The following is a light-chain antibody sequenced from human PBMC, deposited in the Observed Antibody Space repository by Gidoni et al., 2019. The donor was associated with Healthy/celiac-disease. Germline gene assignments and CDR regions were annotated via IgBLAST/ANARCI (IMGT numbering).Light chain of an antibody. V-gene: IGKV1-27*01. CDR3: QKYNSAPLFT. CDR1: QGISNY. J-gene: IGKJ3*01. CDR2: AAS. Sequence: DIQMTQSPSSLSASVGDRVTITCRANQGISNYLAWYQQKPGKVPKLLIYAASTLQSGVPSRFSGSGSGTAFTLTIRSLQPEDVATYYCQKYNSAPLFTFGPGTKVDIK.